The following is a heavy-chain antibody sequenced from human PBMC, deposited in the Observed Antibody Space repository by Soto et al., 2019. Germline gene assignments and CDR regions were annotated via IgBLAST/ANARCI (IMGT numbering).Heavy chain of an antibody. V-gene: IGHV1-2*04. CDR1: GYPFTGHY. CDR2: INPNSGGT. D-gene: IGHD4-17*01. J-gene: IGHJ6*02. CDR3: ARGQSYDYYYYYGMDV. Sequence: GASMKVSFKASGYPFTGHYMHWVRQAPGQGLEWMGWINPNSGGTNYAQKFQGWVTMTRDTSISTAYMELSRLRSDDTAVYYCARGQSYDYYYYYGMDVWGQGTTVTVSS.